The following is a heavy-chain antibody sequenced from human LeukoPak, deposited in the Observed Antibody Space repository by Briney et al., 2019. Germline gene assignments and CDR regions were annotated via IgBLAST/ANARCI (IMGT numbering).Heavy chain of an antibody. V-gene: IGHV3-21*01. CDR3: ARDNPGRLNAFDI. CDR2: ISSSSSYI. CDR1: GFTFSSYS. D-gene: IGHD1-14*01. J-gene: IGHJ3*02. Sequence: GGSLRLSCAASGFTFSSYSMNWVRQAPGEGLEWVSSISSSSSYIYYADSVKGRFTISRDNAKNSLYLQMNSLRAEDTAVYYCARDNPGRLNAFDIWGQGTMVTVSS.